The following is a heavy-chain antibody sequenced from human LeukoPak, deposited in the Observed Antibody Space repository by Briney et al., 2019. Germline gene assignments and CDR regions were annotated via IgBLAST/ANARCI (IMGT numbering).Heavy chain of an antibody. J-gene: IGHJ6*03. CDR2: ISSSGSTI. CDR3: ARDFGIAAAGDWYYYYYMDV. Sequence: GGSLRLSCAASGFTFSSYEMNWVRQAPGKGLEWVSYISSSGSTIYYADSVKGRFTISRDNAKNSLYLQMNSLRAEDTAVYYCARDFGIAAAGDWYYYYYMDVWGKGTTVTVSS. CDR1: GFTFSSYE. V-gene: IGHV3-48*03. D-gene: IGHD6-13*01.